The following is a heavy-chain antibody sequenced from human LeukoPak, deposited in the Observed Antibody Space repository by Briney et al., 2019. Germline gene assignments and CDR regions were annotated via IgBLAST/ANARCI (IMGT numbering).Heavy chain of an antibody. CDR3: ARDPHNGYSLLDWFDP. V-gene: IGHV1-2*04. CDR1: GYTFTGYY. J-gene: IGHJ5*02. D-gene: IGHD5-18*01. CDR2: INPNSGGT. Sequence: ASVKVSCKASGYTFTGYYMHWVRQAPGQGLEWMGWINPNSGGTNYAQKFQGWVTMTRDTSTSTVYMELSSLRSEDTAVYYCARDPHNGYSLLDWFDPWGQGTLVTVSS.